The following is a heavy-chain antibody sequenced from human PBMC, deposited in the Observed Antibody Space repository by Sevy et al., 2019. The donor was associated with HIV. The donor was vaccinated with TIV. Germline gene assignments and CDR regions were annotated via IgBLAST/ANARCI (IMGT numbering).Heavy chain of an antibody. CDR1: EFIFTNAW. V-gene: IGHV3-15*01. CDR3: TTDLEYQLERYYFNY. J-gene: IGHJ4*02. CDR2: IKSKTNGGTT. D-gene: IGHD2-2*01. Sequence: GGSLRLSCAASEFIFTNAWMSWVRQAPGKGLEWVGRIKSKTNGGTTDYAATVECRFTISRDDSKKTLYLQMNSLKTEDTAVYYCTTDLEYQLERYYFNYWGQGTLVTVSS.